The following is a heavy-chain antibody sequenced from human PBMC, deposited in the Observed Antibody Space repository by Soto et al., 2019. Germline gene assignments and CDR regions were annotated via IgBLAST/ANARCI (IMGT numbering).Heavy chain of an antibody. J-gene: IGHJ4*02. Sequence: GSLRLSCAASGFTFSSYSMNWVRQAPGKGLEWVSSIGTSGSYIYDTDSVKGRFTISRDNTKDSLYLQMNSLRAEDTAIYYCARGSAFIGLDYWGQGTPVTVSS. CDR3: ARGSAFIGLDY. D-gene: IGHD1-26*01. V-gene: IGHV3-21*01. CDR2: IGTSGSYI. CDR1: GFTFSSYS.